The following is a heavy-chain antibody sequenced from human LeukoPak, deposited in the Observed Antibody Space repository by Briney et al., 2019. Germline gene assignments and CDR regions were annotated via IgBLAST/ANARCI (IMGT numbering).Heavy chain of an antibody. J-gene: IGHJ5*02. Sequence: SETLSLTCTVSGGSISSSSYYWGWIRQPPGKGLEWIGSIYYSGSTYYNPSLKSRVTISVDTSKNQFSLKLSSVTAADTAVYYCARANSGWYLSTYNWFDPWGQGTLVTVSS. CDR2: IYYSGST. V-gene: IGHV4-39*07. CDR1: GGSISSSSYY. CDR3: ARANSGWYLSTYNWFDP. D-gene: IGHD6-19*01.